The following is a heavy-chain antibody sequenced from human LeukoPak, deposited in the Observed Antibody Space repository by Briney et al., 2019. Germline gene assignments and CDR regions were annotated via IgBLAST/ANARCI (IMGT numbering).Heavy chain of an antibody. D-gene: IGHD3-22*01. CDR1: GFSFTTNY. CDR3: ARETHYYDSSGYSPPLDY. J-gene: IGHJ4*02. CDR2: IYIAGST. V-gene: IGHV3-66*01. Sequence: GGSLRLSCAASGFSFTTNYMSWVRQAPGRGLEWVSVIYIAGSTYYADSVKGRFTISRDNAKNSLYLQMNSLRAEDTAVYYCARETHYYDSSGYSPPLDYWGQGTLVTVSS.